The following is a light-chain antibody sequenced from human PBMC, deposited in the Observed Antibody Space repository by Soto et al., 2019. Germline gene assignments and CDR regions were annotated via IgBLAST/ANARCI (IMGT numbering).Light chain of an antibody. Sequence: DIQITQSPSTLSASVGDTVTVTCRASQSVSGWLAWYQQKPGEAPKLLIYDASALSRGVPSRFSGSGSGTKFTLTIASXQPDDFATYYCQQYETFSGTFGPGTKVDIK. CDR1: QSVSGW. J-gene: IGKJ1*01. CDR2: DAS. V-gene: IGKV1-5*01. CDR3: QQYETFSGT.